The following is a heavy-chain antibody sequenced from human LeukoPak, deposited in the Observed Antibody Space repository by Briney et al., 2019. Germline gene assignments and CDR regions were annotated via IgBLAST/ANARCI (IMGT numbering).Heavy chain of an antibody. Sequence: GGSLRLSCAVSGFTFSSHAMSWVRQAPGKGLEWISAISISGGRTYYADSVKGRFSISRDNSKNTVYLQMNSLRAEDTAVYYCAKDGGDYYFDYWGQGTLVTVSS. J-gene: IGHJ4*02. CDR2: ISISGGRT. D-gene: IGHD3-16*01. CDR1: GFTFSSHA. CDR3: AKDGGDYYFDY. V-gene: IGHV3-23*01.